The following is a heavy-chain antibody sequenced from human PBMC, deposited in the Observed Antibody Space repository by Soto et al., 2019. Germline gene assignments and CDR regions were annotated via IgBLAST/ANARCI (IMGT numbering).Heavy chain of an antibody. J-gene: IGHJ4*02. D-gene: IGHD6-13*01. Sequence: QVQLVESGGGVVQPGTSLRLSCAASRFTFSRYIMHWVRQAPGKGLEWVAVVSYDGSSKYYGDFVKGRFTISRDNSKNTLYLQMNSLRAEDTAVYYCARDPGTHFDYWGQGTLVTVSS. CDR2: VSYDGSSK. CDR3: ARDPGTHFDY. CDR1: RFTFSRYI. V-gene: IGHV3-30-3*01.